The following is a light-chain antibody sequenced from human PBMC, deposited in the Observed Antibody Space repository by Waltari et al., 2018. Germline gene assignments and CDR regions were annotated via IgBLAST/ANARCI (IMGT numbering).Light chain of an antibody. CDR2: YVS. CDR3: SSQSSNDVVL. Sequence: QSALTQPASVSGSPGQPITISCTGTSSDVGGYNSVSWYQDHPGQAPKVIIYYVSNRPSGVSDRFSGSKSGNTASLTISGLQAEDEADYYCSSQSSNDVVLFGGGTKLTVL. CDR1: SSDVGGYNS. J-gene: IGLJ2*01. V-gene: IGLV2-14*03.